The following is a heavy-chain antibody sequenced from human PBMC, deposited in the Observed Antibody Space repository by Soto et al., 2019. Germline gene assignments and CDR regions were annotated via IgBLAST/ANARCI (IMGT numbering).Heavy chain of an antibody. CDR3: ARGGAGTRDYYYYYYMDV. Sequence: SETLSLTXAVYGGSFSGYYWSWIRQPPGKGLEWIGEINHSGSTNYNPSLKSRVTISVDTSKNQFSLKLSSVTAADTAVYYCARGGAGTRDYYYYYYMDVWGKGTTVTVSS. D-gene: IGHD6-19*01. CDR1: GGSFSGYY. J-gene: IGHJ6*03. CDR2: INHSGST. V-gene: IGHV4-34*01.